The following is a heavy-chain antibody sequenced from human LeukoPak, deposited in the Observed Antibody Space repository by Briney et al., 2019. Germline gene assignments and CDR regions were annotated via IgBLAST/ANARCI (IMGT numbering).Heavy chain of an antibody. CDR2: IYYSGST. J-gene: IGHJ4*02. V-gene: IGHV4-59*01. CDR1: GGSISSYY. Sequence: SETLSLTCTVSGGSISSYYWSWIRQPPGKGLEWIGYIYYSGSTNYNPSLKSRVTISVDTSKNQFSLKLSSVTAADTAVYYCARSLWGGYDLYYFDYWGQGTLVTVSS. D-gene: IGHD5-12*01. CDR3: ARSLWGGYDLYYFDY.